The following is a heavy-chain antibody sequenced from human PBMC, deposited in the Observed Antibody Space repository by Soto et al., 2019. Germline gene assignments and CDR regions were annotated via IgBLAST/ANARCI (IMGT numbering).Heavy chain of an antibody. V-gene: IGHV4-34*01. CDR3: ARGSQRLFGRNYFDY. CDR1: GGSFSGYY. Sequence: QVQLQQWGAGLLKPSETLSLTCAVYGGSFSGYYWSWIRQPPGKGLEWIGEINHSGSTNYNPSLKSRVTIAVDTSKNQFALKLSSVPASVTAVYYCARGSQRLFGRNYFDYWGQGTLVTVSS. CDR2: INHSGST. D-gene: IGHD6-25*01. J-gene: IGHJ4*02.